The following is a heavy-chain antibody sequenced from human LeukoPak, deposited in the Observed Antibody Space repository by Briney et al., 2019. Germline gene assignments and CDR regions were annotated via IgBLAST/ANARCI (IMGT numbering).Heavy chain of an antibody. J-gene: IGHJ4*02. D-gene: IGHD6-19*01. CDR2: ISGSDGST. V-gene: IGHV3-23*01. CDR3: AKDLNTYSSSPPDY. Sequence: GGSLRLSCAASGLTFSNYVMSWVRQAPGKGLEWVSAISGSDGSTWYADSVKGRFTISRDNSKNTLYLQMNSLRAEDTAVYYCAKDLNTYSSSPPDYWGQGTLVTVSS. CDR1: GLTFSNYV.